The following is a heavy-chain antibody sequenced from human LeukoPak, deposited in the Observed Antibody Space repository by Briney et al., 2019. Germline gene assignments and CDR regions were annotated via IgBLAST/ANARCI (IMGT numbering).Heavy chain of an antibody. D-gene: IGHD2-21*01. J-gene: IGHJ4*02. Sequence: GGSLRLSCAASGFTFSTYWMHWVRQAPGKGLVWVSRINPDGSTTTYADSVKGRFTISRDNAKSTLYLQMNSLRAEDTAVYYCARICSGGNCYVDSWGQGPLVTVSS. V-gene: IGHV3-74*01. CDR1: GFTFSTYW. CDR2: INPDGSTT. CDR3: ARICSGGNCYVDS.